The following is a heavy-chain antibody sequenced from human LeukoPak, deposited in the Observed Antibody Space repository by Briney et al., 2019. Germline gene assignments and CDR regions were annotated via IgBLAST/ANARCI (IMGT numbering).Heavy chain of an antibody. CDR3: AKDWSGDYNWSDP. CDR1: GFTFSSYW. Sequence: GGSLRLSCAASGFTFSSYWMSWVRQAPGKGLEWVANIKKDGSEKYYVDSVKGRFTISRDSSKNTLYLQMNSLRAEDTAVYYCAKDWSGDYNWSDPWGQGTLVTVSS. CDR2: IKKDGSEK. V-gene: IGHV3-7*01. J-gene: IGHJ5*02. D-gene: IGHD3-3*01.